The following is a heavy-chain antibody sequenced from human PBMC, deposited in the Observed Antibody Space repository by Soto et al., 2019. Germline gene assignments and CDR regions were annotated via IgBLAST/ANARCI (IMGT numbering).Heavy chain of an antibody. V-gene: IGHV1-2*02. CDR3: ARLLAGSGSYYSPLYFDY. J-gene: IGHJ4*02. CDR2: INPNSGGT. Sequence: GASVKVSCKASGYTFTGYYMHWVRQAPGQGLEWMGWINPNSGGTNYAQKFQGRVTMTRDTSISTAYMELSRLRSDDTAVYYCARLLAGSGSYYSPLYFDYWGQGTLVTVS. D-gene: IGHD3-10*01. CDR1: GYTFTGYY.